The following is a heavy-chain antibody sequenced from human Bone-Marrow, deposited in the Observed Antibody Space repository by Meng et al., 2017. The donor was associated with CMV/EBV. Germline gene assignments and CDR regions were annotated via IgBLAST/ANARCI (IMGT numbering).Heavy chain of an antibody. D-gene: IGHD1-26*01. CDR1: GFTFSSYA. V-gene: IGHV3-23*01. CDR2: ISGSGGST. Sequence: GGSLRLSCAASGFTFSSYAMSWVRQAPGKGLEWVSAISGSGGSTYYADSVKGRFTISRDNSKNTLYLQMNSLRAEDTAVYYCAKGLRELLRSSQNYWAQGTLATVSS. CDR3: AKGLRELLRSSQNY. J-gene: IGHJ4*02.